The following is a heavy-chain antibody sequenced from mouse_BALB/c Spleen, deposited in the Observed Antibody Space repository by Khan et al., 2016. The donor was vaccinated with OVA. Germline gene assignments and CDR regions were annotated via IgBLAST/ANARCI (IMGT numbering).Heavy chain of an antibody. CDR3: ARESSYWYFDV. J-gene: IGHJ1*01. D-gene: IGHD1-1*01. Sequence: QIQLVQPGPELKKPGETVKISCKASGYTFTNYRMHWMKQAPEKGLKWMGWINTYTGEPTYGDDFKGRFAFSLETSASTAYLQINNLKNEDMATYFCARESSYWYFDVWGAGTTVTVSS. V-gene: IGHV9-1*02. CDR2: INTYTGEP. CDR1: GYTFTNYR.